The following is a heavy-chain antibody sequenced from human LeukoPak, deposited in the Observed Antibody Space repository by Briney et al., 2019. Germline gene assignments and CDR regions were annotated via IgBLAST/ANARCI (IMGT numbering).Heavy chain of an antibody. Sequence: GGSLRLSCAASGFTFSSYAMNWVRQAPGKGLEWVSEISGRGDSPSYADSVKGRFSISRDNSKNTVYLQMNSLRGEDTAVYYCAKGGPTGSNYFDFWGQGTLVTVSS. CDR3: AKGGPTGSNYFDF. D-gene: IGHD1-26*01. J-gene: IGHJ4*02. CDR1: GFTFSSYA. CDR2: ISGRGDSP. V-gene: IGHV3-23*01.